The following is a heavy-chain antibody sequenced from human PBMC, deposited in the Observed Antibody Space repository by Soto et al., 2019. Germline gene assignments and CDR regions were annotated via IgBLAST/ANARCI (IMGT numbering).Heavy chain of an antibody. CDR1: GYTFTNYG. Sequence: ASVKVSCKASGYTFTNYGLTWVRQAPGQGVEWMGWINAYNGDTNYAQNLQGRVTMTTDTSTSTAYMELRDLRSDDTAVYYCARTPVVTPEYYFDYWGQGTLVTV. CDR2: INAYNGDT. V-gene: IGHV1-18*01. CDR3: ARTPVVTPEYYFDY. J-gene: IGHJ4*02. D-gene: IGHD2-15*01.